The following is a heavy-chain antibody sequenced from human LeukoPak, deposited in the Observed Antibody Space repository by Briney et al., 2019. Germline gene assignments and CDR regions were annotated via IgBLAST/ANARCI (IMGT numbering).Heavy chain of an antibody. V-gene: IGHV1-69*06. CDR2: IIPIFGTA. J-gene: IGHJ4*02. D-gene: IGHD3-10*01. CDR1: GGTFSSYA. Sequence: SVKVSCKASGGTFSSYAICWVRQAPGQGLEWMGGIIPIFGTANYAQKFQGRVTITADKSTSTAYMELSSLRSEDTAVYYCARAYGSGSYYPPGYWGQGTLVTVSS. CDR3: ARAYGSGSYYPPGY.